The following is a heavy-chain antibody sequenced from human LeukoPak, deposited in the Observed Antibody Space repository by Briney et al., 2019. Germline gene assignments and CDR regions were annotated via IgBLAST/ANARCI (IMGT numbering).Heavy chain of an antibody. CDR1: GFTFSSYA. Sequence: GGSLRLSCAASGFTFSSYAMSWVRQAPGKGLEWVSSISSSRTYIYYADSVKGRFTISRDNAKNSLYLQMNSLRAEDTAVYYCVRDNPRCCGVVPVNIDAYWGQGTLLTVSS. J-gene: IGHJ4*02. V-gene: IGHV3-21*01. CDR3: VRDNPRCCGVVPVNIDAY. CDR2: ISSSRTYI. D-gene: IGHD2-15*01.